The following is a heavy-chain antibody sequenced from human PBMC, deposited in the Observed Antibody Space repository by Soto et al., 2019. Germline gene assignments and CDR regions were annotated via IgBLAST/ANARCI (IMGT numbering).Heavy chain of an antibody. CDR3: ARDILSSGVGSWFDP. J-gene: IGHJ5*02. CDR2: IYTSGST. Sequence: QVQLQESGPGLVKPSETLSLTCTVSGGSISSYYWSWIRQPAGKGLEWIGRIYTSGSTNYNPSLKSRVTMSVDTSKSQFSLKLSSVTAADTAVYYCARDILSSGVGSWFDPWGQGTLVTVSS. CDR1: GGSISSYY. V-gene: IGHV4-4*07. D-gene: IGHD3-3*01.